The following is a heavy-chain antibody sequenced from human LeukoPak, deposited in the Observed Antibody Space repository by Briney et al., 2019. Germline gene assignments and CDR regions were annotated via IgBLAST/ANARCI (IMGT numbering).Heavy chain of an antibody. CDR3: ARDLNAYDSSGYYQL. CDR1: GFTFSSYW. V-gene: IGHV3-7*01. J-gene: IGHJ3*01. D-gene: IGHD3-22*01. CDR2: IKQDGSEK. Sequence: PGGSLRPSCAASGFTFSSYWMSWVRQAPGKGLEWVANIKQDGSEKYYVDSVKGRFTISRDNAKNSLYLQMNSLRAEDTAVYYCARDLNAYDSSGYYQLWGQGTMVTVSS.